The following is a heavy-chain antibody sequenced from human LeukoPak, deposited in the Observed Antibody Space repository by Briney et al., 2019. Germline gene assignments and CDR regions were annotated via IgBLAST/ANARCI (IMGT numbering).Heavy chain of an antibody. CDR3: AREIPSYYYGSGSFDY. CDR2: IYYSGST. D-gene: IGHD3-10*01. J-gene: IGHJ4*02. Sequence: SETLSLTCTVSGGSISSYYWSWIRQPPGKGLEWIGYIYYSGSTNYNPSLKSRVTISVDTSKNQFSLKLSSVTAADTAVYYCAREIPSYYYGSGSFDYWGQGTLVTVSS. CDR1: GGSISSYY. V-gene: IGHV4-59*01.